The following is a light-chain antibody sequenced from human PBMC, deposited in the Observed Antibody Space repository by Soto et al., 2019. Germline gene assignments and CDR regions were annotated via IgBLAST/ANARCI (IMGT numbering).Light chain of an antibody. Sequence: EIVMTQSPATLSVSPGERATLSCRASQSVSSNLAWYQQKPGQAPMLLIYGASTRATGIPARFSGSGSATEFTLTSSSLQAADFAVYYCQQYNNWPPGDTFGGGTKVEIK. J-gene: IGKJ4*01. CDR3: QQYNNWPPGDT. CDR2: GAS. CDR1: QSVSSN. V-gene: IGKV3-15*01.